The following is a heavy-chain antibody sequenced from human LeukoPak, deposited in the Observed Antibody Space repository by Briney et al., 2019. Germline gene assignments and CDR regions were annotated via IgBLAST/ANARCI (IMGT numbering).Heavy chain of an antibody. CDR2: LRGDGET. Sequence: GRCLRLSRVAAGLFFRDYGMGWARQTATGGLEWVSSLRGDGETISTDSVKGGFTLSRDHSRNTLYRQLSTLRLEHTPVFNCAKASGVSSADAVLWGQRTLVTVS. J-gene: IGHJ1*01. D-gene: IGHD1-26*01. CDR3: AKASGVSSADAVL. CDR1: GLFFRDYG. V-gene: IGHV3-23*01.